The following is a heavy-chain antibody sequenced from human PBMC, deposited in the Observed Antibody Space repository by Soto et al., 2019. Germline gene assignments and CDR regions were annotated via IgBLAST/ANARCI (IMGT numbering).Heavy chain of an antibody. Sequence: SETLSLTCAVSGASVSRIGFHWGWIRQPPGQGLEWIGSIYDAGTTFYNPSLKSRVTISADTSKNHFSLRLSSVTAADTAVYYCARRGSGHTFDYWGQGTLVTVST. CDR3: ARRGSGHTFDY. D-gene: IGHD3-10*01. CDR1: GASVSRIGFH. CDR2: IYDAGTT. J-gene: IGHJ4*02. V-gene: IGHV4-39*01.